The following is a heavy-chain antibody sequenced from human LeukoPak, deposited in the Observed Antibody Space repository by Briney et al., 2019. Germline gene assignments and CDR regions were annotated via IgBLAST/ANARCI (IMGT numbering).Heavy chain of an antibody. CDR3: ARIGLRAAAGTGAFRFDP. CDR1: GYTFTSYD. Sequence: ASVKVSCKASGYTFTSYDINWVRQATGQGLEWMGWMNPNSGNTGYAQKFQGRVTITRNTSISTAYMELSSLRSDDTAVYYCARIGLRAAAGTGAFRFDPWGQGILVTVSS. CDR2: MNPNSGNT. D-gene: IGHD6-13*01. J-gene: IGHJ5*02. V-gene: IGHV1-8*03.